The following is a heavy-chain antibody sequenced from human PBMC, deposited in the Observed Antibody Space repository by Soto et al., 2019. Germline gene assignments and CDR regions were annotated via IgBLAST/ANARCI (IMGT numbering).Heavy chain of an antibody. J-gene: IGHJ6*02. V-gene: IGHV4-61*01. CDR1: GGSVSSGSYY. D-gene: IGHD3-10*01. CDR3: ARGTITMVRGVIIRYYYYGMDV. CDR2: IYYSGST. Sequence: SETLSLTCTVSGGSVSSGSYYWSWIRQPPGKGLEWIGYIYYSGSTNYNPSLKSRVTISVDTSKNQFSLKLSSVTAADTAVYYCARGTITMVRGVIIRYYYYGMDVSGQATTVTVSS.